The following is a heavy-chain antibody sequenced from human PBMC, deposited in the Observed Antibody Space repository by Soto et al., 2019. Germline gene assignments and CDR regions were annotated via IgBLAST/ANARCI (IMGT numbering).Heavy chain of an antibody. J-gene: IGHJ6*02. CDR2: ISSSGTYI. CDR3: VREAGFYDDSGHKRYYGMDV. D-gene: IGHD3-22*01. CDR1: GFVFSGYS. V-gene: IGHV3-21*06. Sequence: EVQLVESGGGPVKPGGSLRLSCVASGFVFSGYSMTWVRQAPGTGLEWVSNISSSGTYISYADSLQGRFTISRDNAKNSLYQQISNLRAEDTAVYYCVREAGFYDDSGHKRYYGMDVWGQGTTVTVSS.